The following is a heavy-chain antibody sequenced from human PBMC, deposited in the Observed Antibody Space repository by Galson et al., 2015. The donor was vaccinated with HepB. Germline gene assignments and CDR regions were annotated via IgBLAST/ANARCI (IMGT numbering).Heavy chain of an antibody. CDR2: ISSSSSYI. J-gene: IGHJ4*02. D-gene: IGHD3-22*01. Sequence: SLRLSCAASGFTFSSYSMNWVRQAPGKGLEWVSSISSSSSYIYYADSVKGRFTISRDDAKNSLYLQMNSLRAEDTAVYYCASSNSGYYSPGDYWGQGTLVTVSS. V-gene: IGHV3-21*01. CDR1: GFTFSSYS. CDR3: ASSNSGYYSPGDY.